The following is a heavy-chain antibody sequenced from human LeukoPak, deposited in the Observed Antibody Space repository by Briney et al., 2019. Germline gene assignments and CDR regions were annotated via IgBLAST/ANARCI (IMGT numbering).Heavy chain of an antibody. D-gene: IGHD1-1*01. Sequence: GGSLRLSCAASGFTFSSYAMHWVRQAPGKGLEWVAVISYDGSNKYYADSVKGRFTISRDNSKNTLYLQMNSLRAEDTAVYYCARDTTEFDYWGQGTLVTVSS. J-gene: IGHJ4*02. CDR2: ISYDGSNK. V-gene: IGHV3-30-3*01. CDR3: ARDTTEFDY. CDR1: GFTFSSYA.